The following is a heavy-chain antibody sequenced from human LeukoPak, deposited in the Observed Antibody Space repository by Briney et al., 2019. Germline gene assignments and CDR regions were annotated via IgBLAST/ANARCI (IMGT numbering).Heavy chain of an antibody. V-gene: IGHV4-31*03. Sequence: SETLSLTCTVSGGSISSGGYYWSWIRQHPGKGLEWIGYIYYSGSTYYNPSLKSRVTISVDTSKNQFSLKLSSVTAADTVVYYCARVFGQQLPPYYYYGMDVWGQGTTVTVSS. CDR2: IYYSGST. CDR3: ARVFGQQLPPYYYYGMDV. J-gene: IGHJ6*02. CDR1: GGSISSGGYY. D-gene: IGHD6-13*01.